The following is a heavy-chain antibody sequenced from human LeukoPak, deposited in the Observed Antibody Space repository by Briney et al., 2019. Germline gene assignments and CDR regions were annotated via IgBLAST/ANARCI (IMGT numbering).Heavy chain of an antibody. CDR1: GYNFANYW. V-gene: IGHV5-51*01. J-gene: IGHJ4*02. D-gene: IGHD3-10*01. Sequence: GESLKISCKAPGYNFANYWIAWVRLMPGKGLEWMGTIYPGDSDTRYRPSFQGQVTISADKSITTAYLQWSTLKASDTAMYYCTLRGDSNYYDYWGQGTLVTVSS. CDR2: IYPGDSDT. CDR3: TLRGDSNYYDY.